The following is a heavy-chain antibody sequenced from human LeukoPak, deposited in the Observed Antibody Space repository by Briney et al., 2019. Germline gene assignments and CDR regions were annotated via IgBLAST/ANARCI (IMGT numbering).Heavy chain of an antibody. V-gene: IGHV3-20*01. D-gene: IGHD3-3*01. Sequence: GGSLRLSCAASGFTFDDYGMSWVRQAPGKGLEWVSGINWNGGSTGYADSVKGRFTISRDNAKNSLYLQMNSLRAEDTALYHCARGVDSHYYYYMDVWGKGTTVTVSS. CDR2: INWNGGST. CDR1: GFTFDDYG. J-gene: IGHJ6*03. CDR3: ARGVDSHYYYYMDV.